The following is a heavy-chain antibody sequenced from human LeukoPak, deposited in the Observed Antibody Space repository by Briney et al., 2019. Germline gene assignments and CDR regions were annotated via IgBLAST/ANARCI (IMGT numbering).Heavy chain of an antibody. CDR2: MNPNSGYT. V-gene: IGHV1-8*03. J-gene: IGHJ4*02. Sequence: ASVTVSCKSSVYTYTTYDINWVRQATGQGLEWMGWMNPNSGYTGYAQKFQGRVTITRDTSISTAYMELSSLRSEDTAVYYCAIVAGSIDYWGQGTLVTVSS. D-gene: IGHD6-19*01. CDR1: VYTYTTYD. CDR3: AIVAGSIDY.